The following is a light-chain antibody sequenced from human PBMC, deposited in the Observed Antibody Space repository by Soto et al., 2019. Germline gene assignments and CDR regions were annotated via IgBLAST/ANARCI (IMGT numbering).Light chain of an antibody. CDR2: GAS. Sequence: ESVLTQSQGTLSLSPGERVTLSCRASQTFGNTYLAWYQQRPGQSPRLLIYGASRRASGIPDRFRGSGSGTDFTLTISRLEPEDFAVYYCQQFGTSPLYTFGQGTKLEIK. V-gene: IGKV3-20*01. CDR1: QTFGNTY. J-gene: IGKJ2*01. CDR3: QQFGTSPLYT.